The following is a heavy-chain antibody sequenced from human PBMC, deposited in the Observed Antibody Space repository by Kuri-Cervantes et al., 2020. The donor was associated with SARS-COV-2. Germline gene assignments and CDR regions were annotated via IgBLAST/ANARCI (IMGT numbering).Heavy chain of an antibody. CDR2: IIPIFAKA. Sequence: SVKVSCKASGGTFSSYAISWVRQAPGQGLEWMGGIIPIFAKANYAQKFQGRVTITADQSTSTAYMELSSLRSEDTAVYYCARGPGLSDSRGYYYFYWGQGTLVTVLL. J-gene: IGHJ4*02. V-gene: IGHV1-69*13. CDR1: GGTFSSYA. CDR3: ARGPGLSDSRGYYYFY. D-gene: IGHD3-22*01.